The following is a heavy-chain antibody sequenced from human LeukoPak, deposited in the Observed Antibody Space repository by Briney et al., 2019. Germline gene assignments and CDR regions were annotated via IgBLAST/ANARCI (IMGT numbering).Heavy chain of an antibody. CDR2: INHSGST. Sequence: SETLSLTCAVYGGSFSGYYWSWIRQPPGKGLEWIGEINHSGSTNYNPSLKSRVTISVDTSKDQFSLKLSSVTAADTAVHYCARPLRSGSYDYWGQGTLVTVSS. D-gene: IGHD3-10*01. V-gene: IGHV4-34*01. CDR1: GGSFSGYY. J-gene: IGHJ4*02. CDR3: ARPLRSGSYDY.